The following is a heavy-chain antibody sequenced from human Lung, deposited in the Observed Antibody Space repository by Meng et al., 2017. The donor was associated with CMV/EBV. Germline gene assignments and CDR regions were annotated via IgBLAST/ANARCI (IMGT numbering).Heavy chain of an antibody. V-gene: IGHV4-59*01. CDR3: ARIYCSSTSCYNDY. D-gene: IGHD2-2*01. CDR1: GGSINNYY. Sequence: SXTVSGGSINNYYWSWIRQPPGKGLEWIGYIYYSGSTNYNPSLKSRVTISVDTSKNQFSLKLSSVTAADTAVYFCARIYCSSTSCYNDYWGQGTXVTVSS. J-gene: IGHJ4*02. CDR2: IYYSGST.